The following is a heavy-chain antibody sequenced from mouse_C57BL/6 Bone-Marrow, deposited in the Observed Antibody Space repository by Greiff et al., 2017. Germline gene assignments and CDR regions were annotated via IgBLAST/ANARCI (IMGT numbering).Heavy chain of an antibody. V-gene: IGHV1-74*01. Sequence: VQLQQPGAELVKPGASVKVSCTASGYTFTSYWMHWVQQRPGQGLEWIGRIHPSDSDTNYDQKFKGKGTLTVDKSSSTAYMQLSSLTSEDSAVYYCAIQNWDYFDYWGQGTTLTVSS. CDR2: IHPSDSDT. D-gene: IGHD4-1*01. CDR1: GYTFTSYW. CDR3: AIQNWDYFDY. J-gene: IGHJ2*01.